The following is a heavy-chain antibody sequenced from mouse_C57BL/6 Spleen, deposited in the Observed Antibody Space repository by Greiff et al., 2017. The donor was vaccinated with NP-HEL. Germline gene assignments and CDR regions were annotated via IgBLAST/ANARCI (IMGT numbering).Heavy chain of an antibody. Sequence: QVQLQQPGAELVKPGASVKLSCKASGYTFTSYWMHWVKQRPGQGLEWIGMIHPNSGSTNYNEKFKSKATLTVDKSSSTAYRQLSSLTSEDSAVYYCARKGDPAWFAYWGQGTLVTVSA. CDR1: GYTFTSYW. CDR2: IHPNSGST. D-gene: IGHD3-3*01. V-gene: IGHV1-64*01. J-gene: IGHJ3*01. CDR3: ARKGDPAWFAY.